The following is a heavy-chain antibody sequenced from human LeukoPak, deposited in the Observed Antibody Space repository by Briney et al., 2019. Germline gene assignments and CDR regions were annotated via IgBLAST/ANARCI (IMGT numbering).Heavy chain of an antibody. CDR3: TTDTPGYSYGNAHDY. D-gene: IGHD5-18*01. J-gene: IGHJ4*02. V-gene: IGHV3-15*01. CDR1: GFTFSNAW. CDR2: IKSKTDGGTT. Sequence: PGGSLRLSCAASGFTFSNAWMSWVRQAPGKGLEWVGRIKSKTDGGTTDYAAPVKGRFTISRDDSKNTLYLQVNSLKTEDTAVYYCTTDTPGYSYGNAHDYWGQGTPVTVSS.